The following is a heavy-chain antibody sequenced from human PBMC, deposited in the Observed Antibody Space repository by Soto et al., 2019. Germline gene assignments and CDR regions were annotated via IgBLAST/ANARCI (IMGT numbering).Heavy chain of an antibody. V-gene: IGHV4-34*01. D-gene: IGHD3-10*01. J-gene: IGHJ6*03. CDR1: GGSFSGYY. CDR2: INHSGST. CDR3: ARGRSYYYGSGSYQILGTYYYYYMDV. Sequence: SETLSLTCAVYGGSFSGYYWSWIRQPPGKGLEWIGEINHSGSTNYNPSLKSRVTISVETSKNQFSLKLSSVTAADTAVYYCARGRSYYYGSGSYQILGTYYYYYMDVWGKGTTVTVSS.